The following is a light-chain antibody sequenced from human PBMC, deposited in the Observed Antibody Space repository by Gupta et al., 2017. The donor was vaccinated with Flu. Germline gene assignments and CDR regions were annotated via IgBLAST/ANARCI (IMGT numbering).Light chain of an antibody. CDR1: RSNVGTNY. Sequence: QSVLTQPPSVSAAPGQTVTISCSGSRSNVGTNYVSWYQQLPGTAPRLLIYDDNKRPSGIPDRLSGSKSGTSATLGITGLQTGDEADYYCGAWDTSLSALVFGTGTKVTVL. CDR2: DDN. V-gene: IGLV1-51*01. J-gene: IGLJ1*01. CDR3: GAWDTSLSALV.